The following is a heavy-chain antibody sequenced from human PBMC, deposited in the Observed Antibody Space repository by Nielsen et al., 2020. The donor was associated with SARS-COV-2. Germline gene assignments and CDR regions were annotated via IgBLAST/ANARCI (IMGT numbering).Heavy chain of an antibody. CDR1: GGSISSGDYY. CDR2: IYYSGST. J-gene: IGHJ3*02. CDR3: ASNMYYDSSGYAPFDI. V-gene: IGHV4-30-4*01. D-gene: IGHD3-22*01. Sequence: LRLSCTVSGGSISSGDYYWSWIRQPPGKGLEWIGYIYYSGSTYYNPSLKSRVTISVDTSKNQFSLKLSSVTAADTAVYYCASNMYYDSSGYAPFDIWGQGTMVTVSS.